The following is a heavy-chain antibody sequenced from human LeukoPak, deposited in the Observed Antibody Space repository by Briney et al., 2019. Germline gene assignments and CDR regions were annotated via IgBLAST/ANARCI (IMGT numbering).Heavy chain of an antibody. CDR3: ARDHVGEGYYDSSGSQDY. D-gene: IGHD3-22*01. V-gene: IGHV4-4*07. CDR2: IYTSGST. Sequence: SETLSLTCTVSGGSISSYYWSWIRQPAGKGLEWIGRIYTSGSTDYNPSLKSRVTMSVDTSKNQFSLKLSSVTAADTAVYYCARDHVGEGYYDSSGSQDYWGQGTLVTVSS. CDR1: GGSISSYY. J-gene: IGHJ4*02.